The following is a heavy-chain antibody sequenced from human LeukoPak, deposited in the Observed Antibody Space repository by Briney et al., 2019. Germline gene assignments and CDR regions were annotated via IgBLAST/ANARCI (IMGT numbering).Heavy chain of an antibody. CDR2: IRWNSGNT. V-gene: IGHV3-9*01. CDR1: GFTFGDYA. Sequence: GRSLRLFCAASGFTFGDYAMHCVRHAPGKGREWVSGIRWNSGNTGYADSVKGRFTISRDNAKNSLYLQMNNLRAEDTAFYYCARDAGAITLYYYYYMVGWGKGTTVTVSS. D-gene: IGHD1-26*01. CDR3: ARDAGAITLYYYYYMVG. J-gene: IGHJ6*03.